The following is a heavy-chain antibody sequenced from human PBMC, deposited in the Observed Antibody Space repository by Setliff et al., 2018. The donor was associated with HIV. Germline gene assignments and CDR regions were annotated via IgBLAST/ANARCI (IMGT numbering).Heavy chain of an antibody. Sequence: PSETLSLTCSVSGVSIPTGDYYWTWIRQPPGKGLEWIGSIYYTGSTYYSPSLKSRITISLDTSKNQFSLKLSSVTAADTAVYYCARMYSGYDWSPAGARTRYFDYWGQGTLVTVPQ. D-gene: IGHD5-12*01. CDR1: GVSIPTGDYY. CDR2: IYYTGST. J-gene: IGHJ4*02. V-gene: IGHV4-30-4*08. CDR3: ARMYSGYDWSPAGARTRYFDY.